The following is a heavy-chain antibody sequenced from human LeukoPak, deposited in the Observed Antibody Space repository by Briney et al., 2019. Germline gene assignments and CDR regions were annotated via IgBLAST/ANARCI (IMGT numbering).Heavy chain of an antibody. Sequence: PSETLSLTCAVSGYSISSTNRWGWIRQPPGKGLEWIGYIHYSGSTYYNPSLKSRVTMSVDTSKNQFSLKLSSVTAVDTAVYYRARTAVDTATYFEYWGQGTLVTVSS. CDR1: GYSISSTNR. V-gene: IGHV4-28*01. CDR3: ARTAVDTATYFEY. D-gene: IGHD5-18*01. CDR2: IHYSGST. J-gene: IGHJ4*02.